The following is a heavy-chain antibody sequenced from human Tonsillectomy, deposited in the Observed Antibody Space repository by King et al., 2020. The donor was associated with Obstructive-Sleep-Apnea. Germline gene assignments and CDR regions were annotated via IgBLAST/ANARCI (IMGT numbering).Heavy chain of an antibody. J-gene: IGHJ6*02. CDR1: GYTFTGYY. Sequence: QLVQSGAEVKKPGASVKVSCKASGYTFTGYYMHWVRQAPGQGLEWMGWINPNSGGTNYAQKFQDRVTMTRDTSISAAYMELSRLRSDDTAMYYCARDRAHAMYRGELLFLSEQYGMDVWGHGTTVTVSS. D-gene: IGHD3-10*01. V-gene: IGHV1-2*02. CDR3: ARDRAHAMYRGELLFLSEQYGMDV. CDR2: INPNSGGT.